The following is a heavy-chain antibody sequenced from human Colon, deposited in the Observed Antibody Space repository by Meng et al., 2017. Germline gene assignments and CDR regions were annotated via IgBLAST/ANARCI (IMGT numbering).Heavy chain of an antibody. V-gene: IGHV4-4*02. CDR3: ARHGGYYQDF. CDR2: IDHRGRA. D-gene: IGHD4-23*01. Sequence: QVQLQESGHGRGKPSEPLSLACPVSGASVSVNSYWSWVRQPPGRGLEWIGQIDHRGRAYYRPSLNSRVTMSLDKSRNQFSLRLTSVTAADTAVYYCARHGGYYQDFWGQGTLVTVSS. CDR1: GASVSVNSY. J-gene: IGHJ4*02.